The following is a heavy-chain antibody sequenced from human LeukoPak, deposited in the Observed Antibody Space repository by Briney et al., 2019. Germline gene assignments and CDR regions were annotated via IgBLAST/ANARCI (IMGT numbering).Heavy chain of an antibody. J-gene: IGHJ3*02. D-gene: IGHD5-18*01. CDR2: ISGSGGST. CDR1: GFTFSSYA. V-gene: IGHV3-23*01. Sequence: GGSLRLSCAASGFTFSSYAMSWVRQAPGKGLEWVSAISGSGGSTYYADSAKGRFTISRDNSKNTRYLQMNSLSAEDTAVYYCANGFGRATAMVTCAFDIWGQGTMVTVSS. CDR3: ANGFGRATAMVTCAFDI.